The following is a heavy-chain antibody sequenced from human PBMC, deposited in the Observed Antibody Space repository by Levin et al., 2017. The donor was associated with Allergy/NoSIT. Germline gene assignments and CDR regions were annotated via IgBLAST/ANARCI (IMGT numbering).Heavy chain of an antibody. CDR3: AKQEGRSEVTAFDY. D-gene: IGHD5-18*01. J-gene: IGHJ4*02. V-gene: IGHV3-23*01. CDR1: GFTFSSYA. Sequence: LSLTCVASGFTFSSYAMTWVRQAPGKGLEWVSVIRTSAGSTYYADSVKGRFTISRDNSKNTLYLQMNSLRAEDTAVYYCAKQEGRSEVTAFDYWGQGTLVTVSS. CDR2: IRTSAGST.